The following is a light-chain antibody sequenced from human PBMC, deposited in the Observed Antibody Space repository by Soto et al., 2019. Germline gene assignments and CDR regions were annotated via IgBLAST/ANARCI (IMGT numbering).Light chain of an antibody. J-gene: IGLJ1*01. V-gene: IGLV2-23*02. Sequence: QSVLAQPASVSGSPGQSITISCTGNSSDIGNFRLVSWYQQHPGKVPKVVMFEVNKRLSWVSNRLSGSRSGKTASLTISGLQTEDEADYYCCSYADNNTYVFGSGTKVTVL. CDR3: CSYADNNTYV. CDR1: SSDIGNFRL. CDR2: EVN.